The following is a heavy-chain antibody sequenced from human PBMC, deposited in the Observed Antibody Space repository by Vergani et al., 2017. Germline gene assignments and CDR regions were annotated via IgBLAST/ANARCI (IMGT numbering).Heavy chain of an antibody. J-gene: IGHJ4*02. D-gene: IGHD3-3*01. CDR1: GFTFSSYG. V-gene: IGHV3-30*18. CDR3: AKTIFGVVTIPYFDY. CDR2: ISYDGSNK. Sequence: QVQLVESGGGVVQPGRYLRLSCAASGFTFSSYGMHWVRQAPGKGLEWVAVISYDGSNKYYADSVKGRFTISRDNSKNTLYLQMNSLRAEDTAVYYCAKTIFGVVTIPYFDYWGQGTLVTVSS.